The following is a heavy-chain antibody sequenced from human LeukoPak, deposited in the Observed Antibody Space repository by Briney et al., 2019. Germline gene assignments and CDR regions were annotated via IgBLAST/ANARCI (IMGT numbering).Heavy chain of an antibody. J-gene: IGHJ4*02. CDR2: IWHDGSNK. Sequence: HSGGSLRLSCAASEFTFSNYGMSWVRQAPGKGLEWVAVIWHDGSNKYYADSVKGRFTISRDNSKNTLHLQMNSLRAEDTAVYYCARGPAYPYYFDYWGQGTLVTVSS. V-gene: IGHV3-33*08. CDR1: EFTFSNYG. CDR3: ARGPAYPYYFDY.